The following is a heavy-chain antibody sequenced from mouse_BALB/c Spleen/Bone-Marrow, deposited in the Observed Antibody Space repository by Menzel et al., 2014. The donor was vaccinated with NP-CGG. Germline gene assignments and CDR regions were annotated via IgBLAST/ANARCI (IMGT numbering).Heavy chain of an antibody. Sequence: EVQLQPSGAELVKPGASVKLSCTASGFNIKDTYMHWVKQRPEQGLEWIGRIDPANGNTKYDPKFQGKAAITADTSSNTAYLQLSSLTSEDTAVYYCASYYYGRYFDVWGAGTTVTVSS. CDR3: ASYYYGRYFDV. J-gene: IGHJ1*01. V-gene: IGHV14-3*02. CDR2: IDPANGNT. CDR1: GFNIKDTY. D-gene: IGHD1-1*01.